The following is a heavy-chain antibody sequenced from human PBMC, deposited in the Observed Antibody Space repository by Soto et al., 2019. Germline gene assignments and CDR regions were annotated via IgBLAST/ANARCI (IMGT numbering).Heavy chain of an antibody. CDR3: ARGGHVVVVTAALDY. V-gene: IGHV1-46*01. CDR1: GDTFTDYY. CDR2: VNPSGGHT. Sequence: QVQLMQSGAEVKKPGASVKVSCKASGDTFTDYYIHCVRQAPGQGLEWMGTVNPSGGHTTYAQHFLGRVTMTRDTSTSTLYMELTSLTSADTAVYYCARGGHVVVVTAALDYWGQGTLVTVSS. D-gene: IGHD2-21*02. J-gene: IGHJ4*02.